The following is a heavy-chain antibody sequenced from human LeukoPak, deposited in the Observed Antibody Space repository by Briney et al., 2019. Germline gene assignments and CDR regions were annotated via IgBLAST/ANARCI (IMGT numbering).Heavy chain of an antibody. J-gene: IGHJ4*02. CDR3: AREGSTYGSGVDY. Sequence: GGSLRLSCAASGFTFSSYEMNWVRQAPGKGLEWVSYISSSGSTIYYADSVKGRFTISRDIAKNSLYLQMNSLRAEDTAVYYCAREGSTYGSGVDYWGQGTLVTVSS. V-gene: IGHV3-48*03. D-gene: IGHD3-10*01. CDR1: GFTFSSYE. CDR2: ISSSGSTI.